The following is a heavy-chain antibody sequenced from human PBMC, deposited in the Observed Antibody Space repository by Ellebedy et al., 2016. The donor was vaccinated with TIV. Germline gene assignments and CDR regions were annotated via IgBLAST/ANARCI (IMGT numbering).Heavy chain of an antibody. Sequence: DSVKGRFTISRDNVKKSLYLQMNSLRAEDSGVYYCARGMYGSGSSYKRAFDLWGQGTMVTVSS. D-gene: IGHD3-10*01. V-gene: IGHV3-11*06. CDR3: ARGMYGSGSSYKRAFDL. J-gene: IGHJ3*01.